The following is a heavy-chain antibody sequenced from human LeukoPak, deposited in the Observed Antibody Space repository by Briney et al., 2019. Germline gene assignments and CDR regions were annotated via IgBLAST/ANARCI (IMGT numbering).Heavy chain of an antibody. J-gene: IGHJ3*02. D-gene: IGHD5-12*01. CDR3: ARELQYGGYSGAAFDI. V-gene: IGHV4-31*02. CDR2: IYYSRST. CDR1: GFTFSDYY. Sequence: LRLSCAASGFTFSDYYMSWIRQHPGKGLEWIGYIYYSRSTYYNPSLKSRVTISVDTSKNQFSLKLSSVTAADTAVYYCARELQYGGYSGAAFDIWGQGTMVTVSS.